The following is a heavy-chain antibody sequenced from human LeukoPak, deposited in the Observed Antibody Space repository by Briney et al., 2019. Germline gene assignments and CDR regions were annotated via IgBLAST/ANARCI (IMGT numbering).Heavy chain of an antibody. CDR2: FNPSVATT. Sequence: GASVKVSCKASGYTFTGYYMHWVRQAPGQGLEWMGIFNPSVATTNYAQKFQGRVTMTGDMSTTTVYMDLSSLRSEDTAIYYCARDHNSGSNKGSFDYWGQGTLVTVSA. CDR1: GYTFTGYY. CDR3: ARDHNSGSNKGSFDY. V-gene: IGHV1-46*01. D-gene: IGHD1-26*01. J-gene: IGHJ4*02.